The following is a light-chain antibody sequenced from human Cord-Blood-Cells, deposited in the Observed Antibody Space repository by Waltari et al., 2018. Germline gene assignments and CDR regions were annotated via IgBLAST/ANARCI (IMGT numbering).Light chain of an antibody. Sequence: QSALTQPASVSGSPGQSITIPCTGTSSDVGGYNYVSWYQQHPGKAPKLMIYDVSNRPSGFSNRFPGYKSGNTASLTISGLQAEDEADYYCSSYTSSSMVFGGGTKLTVL. CDR1: SSDVGGYNY. V-gene: IGLV2-14*01. CDR3: SSYTSSSMV. CDR2: DVS. J-gene: IGLJ2*01.